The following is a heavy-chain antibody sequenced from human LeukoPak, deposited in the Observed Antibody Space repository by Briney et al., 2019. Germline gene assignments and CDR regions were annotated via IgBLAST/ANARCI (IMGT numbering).Heavy chain of an antibody. Sequence: GGSLRLSCAASGFTFSSYGMSWVRQAPGKGLEWVSAISGSGGSTYYADSVKGRFTISRDNSKNTVYLQMSSLRAEDTAIYYCAKSLGIVVVTANFDYWGQGTLVSVSS. CDR3: AKSLGIVVVTANFDY. CDR1: GFTFSSYG. CDR2: ISGSGGST. V-gene: IGHV3-23*01. J-gene: IGHJ4*02. D-gene: IGHD2-21*02.